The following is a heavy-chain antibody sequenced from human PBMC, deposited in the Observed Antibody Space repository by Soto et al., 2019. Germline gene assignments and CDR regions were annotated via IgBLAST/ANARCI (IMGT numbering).Heavy chain of an antibody. J-gene: IGHJ6*02. V-gene: IGHV3-33*08. D-gene: IGHD5-18*01. CDR1: GFTLRLHA. Sequence: QVQLVESGGGVIQPGRSLRLSCAASGFTLRLHAMHWVRQAPGKGLEWEAQIWYDGSNKYYTYSVKGRFTVSRDDFNTTVFLQMDSLRAEDTVVYYCARVGMQLTPYALVVGGQGTTVIVSS. CDR2: IWYDGSNK. CDR3: ARVGMQLTPYALVV.